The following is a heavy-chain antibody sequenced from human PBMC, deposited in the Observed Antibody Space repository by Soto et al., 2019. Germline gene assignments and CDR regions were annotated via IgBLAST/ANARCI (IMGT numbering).Heavy chain of an antibody. J-gene: IGHJ6*02. V-gene: IGHV3-7*05. CDR3: AREATYYYGSGSYYYYYYGMDV. D-gene: IGHD3-10*01. Sequence: EVQLVESGGGLVQPGGSLRLSCAASGFTFSSYWVSWVRQAPGKGLEWVANIKQDGSEKYYVDSVKGRFTISRDNAKNSLYLQMNSLRAEDTAVYYCAREATYYYGSGSYYYYYYGMDVWGQGTTVTVSS. CDR2: IKQDGSEK. CDR1: GFTFSSYW.